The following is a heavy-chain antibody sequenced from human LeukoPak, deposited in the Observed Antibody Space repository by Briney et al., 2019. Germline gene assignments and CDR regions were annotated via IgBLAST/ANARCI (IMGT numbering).Heavy chain of an antibody. J-gene: IGHJ6*04. CDR2: INAGNGNT. CDR3: VAGHDYGDSSYYYGMDV. V-gene: IGHV1-3*01. Sequence: ASVKVSCKASGYTFTTYVMHWVRQAPGQRLEWMGWINAGNGNTKYSQKFQGRVTITRDTSASTAYMELSSLGSEDTSVYYCVAGHDYGDSSYYYGMDVWGKGTTVTVSS. CDR1: GYTFTTYV. D-gene: IGHD4-17*01.